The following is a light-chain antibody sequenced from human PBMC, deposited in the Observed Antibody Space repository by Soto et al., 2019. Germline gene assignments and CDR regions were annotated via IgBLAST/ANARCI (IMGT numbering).Light chain of an antibody. V-gene: IGLV2-8*01. J-gene: IGLJ1*01. CDR1: SSDVGGYNY. CDR2: EVN. CDR3: TSYAGGNNV. Sequence: QSALTQPPSASGSPGQSVTISCTGTSSDVGGYNYVSWYQQYPGKVPKLMIYEVNKRPSGVPDRFSGPKSGNTASLTLAGLQAEDEADYYCTSYAGGNNVFGTGTKVTVL.